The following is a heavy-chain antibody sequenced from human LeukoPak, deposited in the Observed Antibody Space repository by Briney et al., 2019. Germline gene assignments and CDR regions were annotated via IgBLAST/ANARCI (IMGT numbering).Heavy chain of an antibody. V-gene: IGHV3-66*02. Sequence: GGSLRLSCAASGFTVSSNYMSWVRQAPGKGLEWVSVIYSGGSTYYADSVKGRFTISRDNSKNTLYLQMNSLGAEDTAVYYCARGEYQLPQGNWGQGTLATVSS. D-gene: IGHD2-2*01. CDR2: IYSGGST. CDR3: ARGEYQLPQGN. J-gene: IGHJ4*02. CDR1: GFTVSSNY.